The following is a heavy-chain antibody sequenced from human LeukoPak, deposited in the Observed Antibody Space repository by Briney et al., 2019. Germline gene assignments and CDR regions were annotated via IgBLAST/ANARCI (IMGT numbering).Heavy chain of an antibody. CDR3: ARSGWNDGMDV. V-gene: IGHV1-2*02. CDR2: INPNSGGT. CDR1: GYTFTVYY. J-gene: IGHJ6*02. D-gene: IGHD1-1*01. Sequence: ASVNVSFTASGYTFTVYYMHWVRLAPGQGPPWMGWINPNSGGTNYAQKFQGRVTMTRDTSISTAYMELSRLRSDDTAVYYCARSGWNDGMDVWGQGTTVTVSS.